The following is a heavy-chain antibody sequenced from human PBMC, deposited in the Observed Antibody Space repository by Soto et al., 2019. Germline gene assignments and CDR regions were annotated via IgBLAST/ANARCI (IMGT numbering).Heavy chain of an antibody. J-gene: IGHJ6*02. CDR2: INPNSGGT. CDR3: ELLYGGTRGYGMDV. Sequence: ASVKVSCKASGYTFTGYYMHWVRQAPGQGLEWMGWINPNSGGTNYAQKFQGWVTMTRDTSISTAYMELSRLRSDDTAVYYCELLYGGTRGYGMDVWGQGTTVTLSS. CDR1: GYTFTGYY. V-gene: IGHV1-2*04. D-gene: IGHD2-8*01.